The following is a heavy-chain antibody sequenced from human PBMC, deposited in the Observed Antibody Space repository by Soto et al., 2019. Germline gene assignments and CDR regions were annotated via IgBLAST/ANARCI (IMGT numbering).Heavy chain of an antibody. J-gene: IGHJ4*02. CDR2: FDPEDGET. CDR1: GYTLTELS. D-gene: IGHD6-13*01. CDR3: ANWFNSSSWAAGPTLFAY. V-gene: IGHV1-24*01. Sequence: ASVKVSCKVSGYTLTELSMHWVRQAPGKGLEWMGGFDPEDGETIYAQKFQGRVTMTEDTSTDTAYMELSSLRSEDTAVYYCANWFNSSSWAAGPTLFAYGGQGTWSPSP.